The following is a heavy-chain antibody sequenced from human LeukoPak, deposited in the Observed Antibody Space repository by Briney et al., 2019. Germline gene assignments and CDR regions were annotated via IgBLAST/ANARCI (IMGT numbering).Heavy chain of an antibody. Sequence: GGSLRLSCAASGSTFDDYAVHWLRQAPGKGLEWFSGISWNSGSIGYAVSVKGRFTISRDNAKNSLYLQINSLRAEDMALYYCAKEGGRYYMDVWGKGTTVTASS. J-gene: IGHJ6*03. CDR2: ISWNSGSI. CDR1: GSTFDDYA. D-gene: IGHD1-26*01. CDR3: AKEGGRYYMDV. V-gene: IGHV3-9*03.